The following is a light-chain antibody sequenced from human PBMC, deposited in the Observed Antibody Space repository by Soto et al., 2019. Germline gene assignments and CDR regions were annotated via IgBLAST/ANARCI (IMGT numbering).Light chain of an antibody. CDR2: DVT. CDR1: SSDVGDNNY. Sequence: QSVLTQPASVSGSPGQSITISCTGTSSDVGDNNYVSWYQQHPGKAPKLMIYDVTHRPSGISNRFSGSKSGNTASLTISGRQAEDEADYYYSSYTSSSALSVFGTGTKLTVL. V-gene: IGLV2-14*01. J-gene: IGLJ1*01. CDR3: SSYTSSSALSV.